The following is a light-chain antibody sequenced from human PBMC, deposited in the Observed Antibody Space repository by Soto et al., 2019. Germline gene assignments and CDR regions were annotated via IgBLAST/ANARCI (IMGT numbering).Light chain of an antibody. CDR3: QKYNSAPWT. J-gene: IGKJ1*01. CDR2: AAS. Sequence: DIQMTQSPSSLSTSVGDRVTITCRASQGIRNYVAWYQQKPGKVPKLLIYAASTLQSGVPSRFSGRGSGTDFTITISSLQPEDVATYYCQKYNSAPWTFGQGTKVDIK. CDR1: QGIRNY. V-gene: IGKV1-27*01.